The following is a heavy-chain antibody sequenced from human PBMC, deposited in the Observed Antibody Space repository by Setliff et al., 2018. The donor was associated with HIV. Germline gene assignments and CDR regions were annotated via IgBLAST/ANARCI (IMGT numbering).Heavy chain of an antibody. CDR1: GDSITNDY. J-gene: IGHJ5*01. CDR2: IYNGGIP. Sequence: SETLSLTCTVSGDSITNDYWTWIRQPPGKGLEWVGYIYNGGIPSYNPSLKSRVTISADASKNQFSLKLKSVTAADTAVYFCARHSPSDSWGQGTLVTVSS. CDR3: ARHSPSDS. V-gene: IGHV4-59*08.